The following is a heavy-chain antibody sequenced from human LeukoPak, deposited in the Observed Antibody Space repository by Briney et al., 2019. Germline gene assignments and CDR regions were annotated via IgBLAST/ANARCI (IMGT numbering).Heavy chain of an antibody. Sequence: GGSLRLSCAASGFSFRSYSMNWVRQAPGKGLEWVSSITSSSNYIYYSDSVKGRFTISRDNAKNSLYLQMNSLRAEDTAVYYCARDQGDNGDFDYWGQGTLDSVSS. CDR1: GFSFRSYS. D-gene: IGHD4-17*01. V-gene: IGHV3-21*01. CDR3: ARDQGDNGDFDY. J-gene: IGHJ4*02. CDR2: ITSSSNYI.